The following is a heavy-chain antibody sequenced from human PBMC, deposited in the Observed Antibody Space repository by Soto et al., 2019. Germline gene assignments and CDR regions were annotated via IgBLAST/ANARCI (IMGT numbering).Heavy chain of an antibody. CDR3: AKDTPMSTVITPYHY. CDR2: ISGSGGST. Sequence: PGGSLRLSCAASGFTFSSYAMSSVRQAPGKGLEWVSAISGSGGSTYYADSVKGRFTISRDNSKNTLYLQMNSLRAEDTAVYYCAKDTPMSTVITPYHYWGQGTLVTVSS. CDR1: GFTFSSYA. D-gene: IGHD4-17*01. V-gene: IGHV3-23*01. J-gene: IGHJ4*02.